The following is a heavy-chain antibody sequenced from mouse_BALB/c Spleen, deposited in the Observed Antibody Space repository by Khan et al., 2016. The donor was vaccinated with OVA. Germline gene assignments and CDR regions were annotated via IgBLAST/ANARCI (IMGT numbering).Heavy chain of an antibody. CDR2: ISYSGRT. J-gene: IGHJ3*01. D-gene: IGHD3-3*01. CDR3: VRGRAY. Sequence: EVQLQESGPGLVKPSLSLSLTCTVTGYSITSDYAWNWIRQFPGHKLEWMVYISYSGRTSYTPSLKSRISITRDTSKNQFFLQLNSVTTEDTATYFCVRGRAYWGQGTLVTVSA. V-gene: IGHV3-2*02. CDR1: GYSITSDYA.